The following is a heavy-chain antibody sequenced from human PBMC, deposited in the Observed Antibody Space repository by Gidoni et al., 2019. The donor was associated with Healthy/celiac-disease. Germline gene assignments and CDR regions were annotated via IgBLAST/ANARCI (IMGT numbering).Heavy chain of an antibody. Sequence: QVQLQESRPGLVKPSETLSITCTVSGGTIINYYWSWIRQPPGKGLEWIGYIYYSGSTSYNPSLKSRVTISVDTSKKQFSLRLTSVTAADTAVYYCARELSSLIRGHDAFDIWGQGTMVTVSS. V-gene: IGHV4-59*01. D-gene: IGHD3-10*01. CDR2: IYYSGST. CDR1: GGTIINYY. J-gene: IGHJ3*02. CDR3: ARELSSLIRGHDAFDI.